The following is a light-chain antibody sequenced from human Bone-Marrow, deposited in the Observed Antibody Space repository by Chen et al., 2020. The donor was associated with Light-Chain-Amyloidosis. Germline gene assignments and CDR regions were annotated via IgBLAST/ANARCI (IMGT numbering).Light chain of an antibody. V-gene: IGLV2-14*01. CDR1: SSDVGGDNH. CDR3: SSYTSTITLV. CDR2: EVT. J-gene: IGLJ1*01. Sequence: QSALTQPASVSGSPGQSITISCTGTSSDVGGDNHVSWYQQHPDKAPKLMIYEVTNRPSWVPDRFSGCKSDNTASLTISGLQTEDEADYFCSSYTSTITLVFGSGTRVTVL.